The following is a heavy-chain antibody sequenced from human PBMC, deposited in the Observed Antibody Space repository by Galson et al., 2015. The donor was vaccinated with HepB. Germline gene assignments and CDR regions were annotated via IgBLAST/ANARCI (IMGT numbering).Heavy chain of an antibody. D-gene: IGHD6-19*01. CDR3: ASDSWYSSGWHPHIDY. V-gene: IGHV3-21*01. Sequence: SLRLSCAASGFTFSSYSMNWVRQAPGKGLEWVSSISSSSSYIYYADSVKGRFTISRDNAKNSLYLQMNSLRAEDTAVYYCASDSWYSSGWHPHIDYWGQGTLVTVSS. J-gene: IGHJ4*02. CDR2: ISSSSSYI. CDR1: GFTFSSYS.